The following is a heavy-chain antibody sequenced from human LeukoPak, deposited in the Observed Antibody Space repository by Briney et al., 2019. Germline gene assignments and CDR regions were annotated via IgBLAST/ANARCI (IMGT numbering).Heavy chain of an antibody. CDR1: GFTFSSYW. D-gene: IGHD5-24*01. CDR3: AKGVDGYYQEHAFDI. V-gene: IGHV3-7*03. J-gene: IGHJ3*02. Sequence: TGGSLRLSCAASGFTFSSYWMSWVRQAPGKGLEWVANIKQDGSEKYYADSVKGRFTISRDNAKNSLYLQMNSLRAEDMALYYCAKGVDGYYQEHAFDIWGQGTMVTVSS. CDR2: IKQDGSEK.